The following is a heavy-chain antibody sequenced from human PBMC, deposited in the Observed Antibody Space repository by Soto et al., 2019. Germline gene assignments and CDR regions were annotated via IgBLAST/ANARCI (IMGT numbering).Heavy chain of an antibody. Sequence: QVQLVQSGAEVKKPGASVKVSCKASGYTFTSYDINWVRQATGQGLEWMGWMNPNSGNTGYAQKYQGRVTRTRNTAISTAYMELSSLRSEDTAVYYCAREHSSSWRFDYWGQGTLVTVSS. J-gene: IGHJ4*02. CDR2: MNPNSGNT. CDR3: AREHSSSWRFDY. CDR1: GYTFTSYD. V-gene: IGHV1-8*01. D-gene: IGHD6-13*01.